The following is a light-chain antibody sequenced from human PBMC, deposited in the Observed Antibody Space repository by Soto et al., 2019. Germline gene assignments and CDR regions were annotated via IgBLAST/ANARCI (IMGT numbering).Light chain of an antibody. CDR1: QSVTSTY. CDR3: QQYGSSPHT. V-gene: IGKV3-20*01. Sequence: EIVLTQSPGTLSLSPGDRATLSCRASQSVTSTYLAWYQQKPGQAPRLLIYGASNRATGIPDRFSGSGSGTDFTLTISRLEPEDFAVYYCQQYGSSPHTFGGGTKVEIK. J-gene: IGKJ4*01. CDR2: GAS.